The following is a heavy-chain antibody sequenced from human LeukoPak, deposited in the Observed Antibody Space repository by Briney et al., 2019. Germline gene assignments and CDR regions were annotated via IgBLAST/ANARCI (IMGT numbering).Heavy chain of an antibody. J-gene: IGHJ4*02. V-gene: IGHV4-61*02. CDR1: GGSISSGSYY. D-gene: IGHD3-10*01. CDR2: IYTSGST. CDR3: ARGGWFGESPFDY. Sequence: SQTLSLTCTVSGGSISSGSYYWSWIRQPAGKGLEWIGRIYTSGSTNYNPSLKSRVTISLDTSKNQFSLKLSSVTAADTAVYYCARGGWFGESPFDYWGQGTLVTVSS.